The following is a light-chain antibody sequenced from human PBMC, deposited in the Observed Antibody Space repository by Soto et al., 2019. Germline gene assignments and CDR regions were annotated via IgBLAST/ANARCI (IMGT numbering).Light chain of an antibody. CDR3: QQYNNWPPYT. CDR1: QSVGSN. J-gene: IGKJ2*01. Sequence: EIVMSQSPATLSVYPGERATLSCRASQSVGSNLAWYQQKPGQAPRLLIYDASTRATGVPARFSGSGSGTEFTLTISSLQSEDFAVYYCQQYNNWPPYTFGQG. V-gene: IGKV3-15*01. CDR2: DAS.